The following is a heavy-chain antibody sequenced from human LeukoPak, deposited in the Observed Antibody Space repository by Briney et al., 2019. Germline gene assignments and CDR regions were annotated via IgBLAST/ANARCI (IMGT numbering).Heavy chain of an antibody. D-gene: IGHD3-10*01. CDR1: GYTFTSYG. Sequence: ASVTVSCKASGYTFTSYGISWVRQAPGQGLEWMGWISAYNGNTNYAQKLQGRVTMTTDTSTSTAYMELRSLRSDDTAVYYCARDRAITMVRGVIRWFDPWGQGTLVTVSS. V-gene: IGHV1-18*01. CDR3: ARDRAITMVRGVIRWFDP. J-gene: IGHJ5*02. CDR2: ISAYNGNT.